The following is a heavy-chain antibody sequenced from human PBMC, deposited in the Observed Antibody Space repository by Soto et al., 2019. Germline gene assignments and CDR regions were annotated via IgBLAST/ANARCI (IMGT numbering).Heavy chain of an antibody. D-gene: IGHD4-17*01. J-gene: IGHJ2*01. CDR1: GGSISSGGYS. Sequence: PSETLSLTCAVSGGSISSGGYSWSWIRQPPGKGLEWIGYIYHSGSTYYNPSLKSRVTISVDRSKNQFSLKLSSVTAADTAVYYCARGRGYGDYDYWYFDLWGRGTRVTVSS. V-gene: IGHV4-30-2*01. CDR3: ARGRGYGDYDYWYFDL. CDR2: IYHSGST.